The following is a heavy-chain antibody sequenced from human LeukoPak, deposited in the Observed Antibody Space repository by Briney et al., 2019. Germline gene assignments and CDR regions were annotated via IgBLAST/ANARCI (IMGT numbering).Heavy chain of an antibody. Sequence: SETLSLTCTVSGGSISSSSYYWGWIRQPPGKGLEWIGSIYYSGSTYYNPSLKSRVTISVDTSKNQFSLKLSSVTAADTAVYYCARGLIYYDSSGYYYYFDYWGQGTLVTVSS. CDR3: ARGLIYYDSSGYYYYFDY. CDR1: GGSISSSSYY. V-gene: IGHV4-39*07. D-gene: IGHD3-22*01. CDR2: IYYSGST. J-gene: IGHJ4*02.